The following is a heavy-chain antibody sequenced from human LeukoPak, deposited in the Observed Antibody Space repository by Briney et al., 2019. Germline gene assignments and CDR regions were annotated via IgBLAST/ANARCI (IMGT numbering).Heavy chain of an antibody. CDR1: GGSISSSSYY. Sequence: SETLSLTCTVSGGSISSSSYYWGWIRQPPGKGLEWIGYIYYSGSTNYNPSLKSRVTISVDTSKNQFSLKLSSVTAADTAVYYCAGFPGAHYDILTGHLADAFDIWGQGTMVTVSS. CDR3: AGFPGAHYDILTGHLADAFDI. CDR2: IYYSGST. D-gene: IGHD3-9*01. V-gene: IGHV4-61*05. J-gene: IGHJ3*02.